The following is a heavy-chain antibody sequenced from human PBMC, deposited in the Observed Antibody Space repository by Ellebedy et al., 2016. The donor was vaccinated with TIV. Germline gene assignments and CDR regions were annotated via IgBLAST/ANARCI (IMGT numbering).Heavy chain of an antibody. CDR2: ITSAGGT. J-gene: IGHJ4*02. V-gene: IGHV3-13*01. Sequence: GESLKISCAASGFTFSSHDMHWVRQPTGKGLEWVSGITSAGGTYYLSSVKGRFIISRDSAKNSLYLQMNSLRAEDTAVYYCARATSGFDYWGQGALATVSS. CDR3: ARATSGFDY. CDR1: GFTFSSHD. D-gene: IGHD5-24*01.